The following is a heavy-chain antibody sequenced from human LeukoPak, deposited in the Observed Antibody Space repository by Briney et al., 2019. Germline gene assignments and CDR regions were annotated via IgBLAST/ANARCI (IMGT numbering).Heavy chain of an antibody. J-gene: IGHJ3*02. CDR1: GFTVSSNY. CDR3: ARAHRGTTGAFDI. V-gene: IGHV3-53*01. CDR2: IYSGGST. D-gene: IGHD4-17*01. Sequence: QTGGSLRLSCAASGFTVSSNYMSWVRQAPGKGLEWVSVIYSGGSTYYADSVKGRFTISRDNSKNTLYLQMNSLRAEDTAVYYCARAHRGTTGAFDIWGQGTMVTVSS.